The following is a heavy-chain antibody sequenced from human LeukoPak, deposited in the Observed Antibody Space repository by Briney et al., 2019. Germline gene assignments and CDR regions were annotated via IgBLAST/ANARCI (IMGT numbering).Heavy chain of an antibody. J-gene: IGHJ4*02. CDR1: GFTFSSYS. Sequence: PGGSLRLSCAASGFTFSSYSMNWVRQAPGKGLEWVSSISSSSYIYYADSVKGRFTSSRDNAKNSLYLQMNSLRAEDTAVYYCARDLGQQLVHFDYWGQGTLVTVSS. CDR3: ARDLGQQLVHFDY. CDR2: ISSSSYI. D-gene: IGHD6-13*01. V-gene: IGHV3-21*01.